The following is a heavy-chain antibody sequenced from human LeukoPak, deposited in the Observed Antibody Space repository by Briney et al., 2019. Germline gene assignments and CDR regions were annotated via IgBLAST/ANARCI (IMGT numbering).Heavy chain of an antibody. D-gene: IGHD3-10*01. Sequence: ASVKVSYKASGYTFTSYGISWVRQAPGQGLEWMGWISAYNGNTNYAQKLQGRVTMTTDTSTSTAYMELRSLRSDDTAVYYCASAIYGSGSYDAFDIWGQGTMVTASS. J-gene: IGHJ3*02. CDR3: ASAIYGSGSYDAFDI. CDR1: GYTFTSYG. CDR2: ISAYNGNT. V-gene: IGHV1-18*01.